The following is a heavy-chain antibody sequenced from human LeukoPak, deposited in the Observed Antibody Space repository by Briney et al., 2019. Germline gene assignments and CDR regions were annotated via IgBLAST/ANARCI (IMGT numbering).Heavy chain of an antibody. CDR3: ARPNIRYCSGGACSNDGSDY. Sequence: SETLSLTSTVSGDSISSGDYYWSWIRQPAGKGLEWIGRISSSGSTNYNPSLKSRVTISVDTSKNQFSLKLSSVTAADTAVYYCARPNIRYCSGGACSNDGSDYWGQGTLVTVSS. CDR2: ISSSGST. V-gene: IGHV4-61*02. D-gene: IGHD2-15*01. CDR1: GDSISSGDYY. J-gene: IGHJ4*02.